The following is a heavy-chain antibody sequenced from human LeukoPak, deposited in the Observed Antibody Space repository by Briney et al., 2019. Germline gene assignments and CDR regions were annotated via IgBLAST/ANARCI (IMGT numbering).Heavy chain of an antibody. CDR2: ISSNGGKI. V-gene: IGHV3-11*01. D-gene: IGHD1-26*01. Sequence: GGSLRLSCAASGFTFSNFYMSWIRQAPGKGLEWVSYISSNGGKIHYVDSVRGRFTISRDNAENSLYLHMSSLRADDTAVYYCAKGGKWDVTPFDYWGQGTLVTVSS. CDR3: AKGGKWDVTPFDY. CDR1: GFTFSNFY. J-gene: IGHJ4*02.